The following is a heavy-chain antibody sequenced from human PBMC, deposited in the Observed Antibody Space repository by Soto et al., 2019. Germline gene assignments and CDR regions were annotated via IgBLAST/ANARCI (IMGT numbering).Heavy chain of an antibody. D-gene: IGHD3-10*01. CDR2: IKQDGSDI. J-gene: IGHJ4*02. V-gene: IGHV3-7*01. CDR1: GFTFSTYW. Sequence: EVQLVESGGDLVQPGWSLRLSCAASGFTFSTYWMSWVRQAPGKGLEWVANIKQDGSDIHYMDSVKGRFTISRDNARNSLYLQMNSLRAEDTAVYYCARYLRSGPIDYWGQGTLLTVSS. CDR3: ARYLRSGPIDY.